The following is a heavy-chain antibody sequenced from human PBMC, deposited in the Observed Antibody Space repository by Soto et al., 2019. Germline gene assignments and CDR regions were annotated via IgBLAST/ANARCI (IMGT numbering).Heavy chain of an antibody. D-gene: IGHD3-22*01. CDR2: IYYSGST. CDR1: GGSISSSSYY. CDR3: ARQPPDYYDSSGYYYGMDV. V-gene: IGHV4-39*01. J-gene: IGHJ6*02. Sequence: XGTLCLTCTVSGGSISSSSYYWGWIRQPPGKGLEWIGSIYYSGSTYYNPSLKSRVTISVDTSKNQFSLKLSSVTAADTAVYYCARQPPDYYDSSGYYYGMDVWGQGTTVTVSS.